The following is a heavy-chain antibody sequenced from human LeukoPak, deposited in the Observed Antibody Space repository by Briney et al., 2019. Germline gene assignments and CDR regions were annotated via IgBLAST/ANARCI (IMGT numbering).Heavy chain of an antibody. V-gene: IGHV7-4-1*02. CDR1: GYTFTSYA. Sequence: ASVKVSCKASGYTFTSYAMNWVRQAPGQGLEWMGWINTNTGNPTYAQGFTGRFVFSLDTSVSTAYLQISSLKAEDTAVYYCARGFVVVPAAMDYFDYWGQGTLVTVSS. J-gene: IGHJ4*02. CDR3: ARGFVVVPAAMDYFDY. D-gene: IGHD2-2*01. CDR2: INTNTGNP.